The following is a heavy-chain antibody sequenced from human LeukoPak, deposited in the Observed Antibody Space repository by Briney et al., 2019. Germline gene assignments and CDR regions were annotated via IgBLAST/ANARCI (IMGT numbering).Heavy chain of an antibody. CDR1: GFTFSSYA. J-gene: IGHJ4*02. Sequence: GGSLRLSCAASGFTFSSYAMGWVRQAAGKGLEWVSLISGSGGSTYYADSVKGRFTVSRDNSKNTEYLQMNSLRAEDTAIYYCARYYYGSGSYSFADYWGQGTLVTVSS. V-gene: IGHV3-23*01. CDR3: ARYYYGSGSYSFADY. CDR2: ISGSGGST. D-gene: IGHD3-10*01.